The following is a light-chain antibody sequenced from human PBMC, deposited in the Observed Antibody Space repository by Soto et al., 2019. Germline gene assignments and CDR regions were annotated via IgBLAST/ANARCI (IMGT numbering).Light chain of an antibody. Sequence: DIQMTQSPSTLSASVGDRVTITCRASQSISSWLAWYQQKQGQAPKILIYDASSLESGVPSRFSGSGSGTEFTLTISNLQPDDFATYYCQQYNSYPYTFGQGTKLEIK. CDR2: DAS. CDR3: QQYNSYPYT. J-gene: IGKJ2*01. V-gene: IGKV1-5*01. CDR1: QSISSW.